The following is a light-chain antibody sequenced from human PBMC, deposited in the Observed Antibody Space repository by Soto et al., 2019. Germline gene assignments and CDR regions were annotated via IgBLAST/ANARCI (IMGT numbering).Light chain of an antibody. V-gene: IGLV2-14*01. CDR2: EVS. Sequence: QSVLTQPASVSGSPGQSITISSTGTSSDVGRYNYVSWYQQYPGKAPKLIIFEVSIRPSGVSNRFSGSKSGTTASLTISGLQIEDEADYYCSSYTSRTSVVFGGGTKVTVL. CDR1: SSDVGRYNY. J-gene: IGLJ2*01. CDR3: SSYTSRTSVV.